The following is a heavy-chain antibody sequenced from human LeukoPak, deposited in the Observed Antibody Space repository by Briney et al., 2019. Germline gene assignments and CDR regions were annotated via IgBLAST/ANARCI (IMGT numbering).Heavy chain of an antibody. D-gene: IGHD5-18*01. CDR3: ARVNSYGNYCFDY. CDR2: INPNSGGT. CDR1: GYTFTGYY. V-gene: IGHV1-2*02. Sequence: ASVKVSCKASGYTFTGYYMHWVRQAPGQGLEWMGWINPNSGGTNYAQKFQGRVTMTRDTSISTAYMELSRLRSEDTAVYYCARVNSYGNYCFDYWGQGTLVTVSS. J-gene: IGHJ4*02.